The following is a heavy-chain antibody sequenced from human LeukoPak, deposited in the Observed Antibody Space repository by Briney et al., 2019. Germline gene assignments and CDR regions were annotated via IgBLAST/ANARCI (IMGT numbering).Heavy chain of an antibody. Sequence: GGSLRLSCAASGFTFSSYAMSWVRQAPGKGLEWVSAISGSGGSTYYADSVKGRFTISRDNSKNTLYLQINSLRAEETAVYYCAKVGNIAAAGFDYWGQGTLVTVSS. CDR2: ISGSGGST. CDR3: AKVGNIAAAGFDY. V-gene: IGHV3-23*01. D-gene: IGHD6-13*01. J-gene: IGHJ4*02. CDR1: GFTFSSYA.